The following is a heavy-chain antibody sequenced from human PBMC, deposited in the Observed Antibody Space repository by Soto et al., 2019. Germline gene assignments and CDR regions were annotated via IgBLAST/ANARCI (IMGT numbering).Heavy chain of an antibody. CDR3: ARVPPTYYDILTTPCDYDDGMDV. Sequence: ASVKVSCKASGYTFTSYGISWVRQAPGQGLEWMGWISAYNGNTNYAQKLQGRVTMTTDTSTSTAYMELRSLRSDDTAVYYCARVPPTYYDILTTPCDYDDGMDVWGQGTTVTVSS. CDR1: GYTFTSYG. J-gene: IGHJ6*02. V-gene: IGHV1-18*01. D-gene: IGHD3-9*01. CDR2: ISAYNGNT.